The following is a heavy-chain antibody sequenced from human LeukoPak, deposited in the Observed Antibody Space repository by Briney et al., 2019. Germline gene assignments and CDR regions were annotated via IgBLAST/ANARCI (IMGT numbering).Heavy chain of an antibody. CDR1: GGSIINSGYY. D-gene: IGHD6-19*01. Sequence: SETLSLTCIVSGGSIINSGYYWGWIRQPPGKGLEWIGYIYYSGSTNYNPSLKSRVTISVDTSKNQFSLKLSSVTAADTAVYYCARGSSHYSSGWYWWGQGTLVTVSS. J-gene: IGHJ4*02. CDR3: ARGSSHYSSGWYW. CDR2: IYYSGST. V-gene: IGHV4-61*08.